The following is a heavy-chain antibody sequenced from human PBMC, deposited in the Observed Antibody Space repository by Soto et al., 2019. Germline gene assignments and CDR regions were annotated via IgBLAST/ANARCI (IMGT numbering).Heavy chain of an antibody. CDR2: INPNGGGT. V-gene: IGHV1-2*02. Sequence: QVQLVQSGAEVKKPGASVKVSCKTSGYIFTGYFIHWVRQAPGQGLEWMGWINPNGGGTHYAQKFQGRVLMTMDTSIATVYMDMSGLRSDDTAVYFCARDPGVIYSQFDFWGQGTLVTVSS. D-gene: IGHD3-16*02. CDR3: ARDPGVIYSQFDF. J-gene: IGHJ4*02. CDR1: GYIFTGYF.